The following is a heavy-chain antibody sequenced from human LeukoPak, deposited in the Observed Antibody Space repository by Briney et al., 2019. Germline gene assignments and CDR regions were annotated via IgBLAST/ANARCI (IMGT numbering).Heavy chain of an antibody. CDR1: GVTFSGYS. D-gene: IGHD3-10*01. Sequence: GGSLRLSCAASGVTFSGYSMNWVRQAPGKGLEWVSAITATSLHIYYADSVKGRFTISRDNAKNSLYLQMNSLRAEDTAVYYCARDRPRGFPITMVRGVIVADAFDIWGQGTMVTVSS. V-gene: IGHV3-21*01. CDR3: ARDRPRGFPITMVRGVIVADAFDI. J-gene: IGHJ3*02. CDR2: ITATSLHI.